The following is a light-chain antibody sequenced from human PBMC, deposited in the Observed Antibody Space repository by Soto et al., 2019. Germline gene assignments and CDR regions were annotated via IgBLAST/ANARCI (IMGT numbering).Light chain of an antibody. CDR3: SSYRSFSTLV. V-gene: IGLV1-40*01. CDR1: SSNIGAGYD. CDR2: GNN. J-gene: IGLJ1*01. Sequence: QLVLTQPPSVSGAPGQTITISCTGSSSNIGAGYDVHWYQQLPGRAPKLLIYGNNNRPSGVPDRFSGSKSGTSVSLAITGLRGEDEADYYCSSYRSFSTLVFGTGTKLTVL.